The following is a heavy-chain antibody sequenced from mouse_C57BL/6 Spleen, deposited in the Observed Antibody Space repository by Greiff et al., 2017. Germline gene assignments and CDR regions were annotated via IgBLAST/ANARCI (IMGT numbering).Heavy chain of an antibody. CDR2: IPYDGSN. D-gene: IGHD1-1*01. V-gene: IGHV3-6*01. Sequence: EVKLQESGPGLVKPSPSLSLTCSVTGYSITSCYYWNLIRQFPGNKLECMGYIPYDGSNNYNQTLKNQIPLTRDTSKNQFFLKLKSVTPEDTATYDWERALTTDYFDYWGQGTTLTVSS. CDR3: ERALTTDYFDY. CDR1: GYSITSCYY. J-gene: IGHJ2*01.